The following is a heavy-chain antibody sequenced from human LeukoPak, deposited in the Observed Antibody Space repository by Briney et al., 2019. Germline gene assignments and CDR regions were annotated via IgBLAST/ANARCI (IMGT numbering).Heavy chain of an antibody. D-gene: IGHD3-10*01. V-gene: IGHV3-23*01. CDR3: AKEDVLLWFGELSPFDY. CDR1: GFTFSSYA. Sequence: PGGSLRLSCAASGFTFSSYAMSWVRQAPGKGLEWVSSISGSGGSTYYADSVKGRFTISRDNSKNTLYLQMNSLRVEDTAVYYCAKEDVLLWFGELSPFDYWGQGTLVTVSS. CDR2: ISGSGGST. J-gene: IGHJ4*02.